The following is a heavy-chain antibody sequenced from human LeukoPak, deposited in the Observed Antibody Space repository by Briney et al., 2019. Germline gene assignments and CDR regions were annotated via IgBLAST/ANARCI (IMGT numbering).Heavy chain of an antibody. CDR3: AGSVRNWYYDTWFDT. D-gene: IGHD3-3*01. CDR2: ISSSGSTI. Sequence: GGSLRLSCAASGFTFSSYEMNWVRQAPGKGLEWISYISSSGSTINYADSVKGRFTISRDNAKKSLYLQMNSLRAEDTAVYYCAGSVRNWYYDTWFDTWGQGTLVTVSS. CDR1: GFTFSSYE. V-gene: IGHV3-48*03. J-gene: IGHJ5*02.